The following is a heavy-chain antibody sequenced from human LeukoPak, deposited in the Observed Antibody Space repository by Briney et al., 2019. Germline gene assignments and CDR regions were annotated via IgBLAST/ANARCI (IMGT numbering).Heavy chain of an antibody. D-gene: IGHD3-22*01. CDR2: ITTGSAI. Sequence: PGGSLRLSCEASGFTFSEYYMSWIRQAPGKGLEWISYITTGSAIYYADSVKGRFTASRDNAKNSLYLQMNSLRVEDTAVYYCVRDDRYDSNGYLYDVFDMWGQGTMVTVSS. J-gene: IGHJ3*02. CDR3: VRDDRYDSNGYLYDVFDM. V-gene: IGHV3-11*04. CDR1: GFTFSEYY.